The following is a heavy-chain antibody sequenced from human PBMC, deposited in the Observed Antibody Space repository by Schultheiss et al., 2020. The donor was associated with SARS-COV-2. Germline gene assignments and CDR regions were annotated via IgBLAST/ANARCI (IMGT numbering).Heavy chain of an antibody. CDR2: AYFSGIT. V-gene: IGHV4-61*01. D-gene: IGHD2-2*01. CDR1: GASVGVGSHH. CDR3: AREGWRGHCSPTSCYRPLDL. J-gene: IGHJ5*02. Sequence: SQTLSLTCTVSGASVGVGSHHWSWVRQTPGKGLEWIGYAYFSGITNYNPSLKSRLALSLDTSKNQLSLKLASVSAADTAIYYCAREGWRGHCSPTSCYRPLDLWGQGISVTVSS.